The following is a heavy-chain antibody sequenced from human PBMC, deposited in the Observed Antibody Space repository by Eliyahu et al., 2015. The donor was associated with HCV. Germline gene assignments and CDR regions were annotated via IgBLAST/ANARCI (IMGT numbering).Heavy chain of an antibody. CDR3: ARDRGTARYSYGYYIAAGFDP. CDR2: IYTSGGT. Sequence: QVQLQESGPGLVKPSQTLSLTCTVSGGSISSGSYYWSWIRQPAGKGLEWIGRIYTSGGTNYNPSLKSRVTISVDTSKNQFSLKLSSVTAADTAVYYCARDRGTARYSYGYYIAAGFDPWGQGTLVTVSS. J-gene: IGHJ5*02. CDR1: GGSISSGSYY. D-gene: IGHD5-18*01. V-gene: IGHV4-61*02.